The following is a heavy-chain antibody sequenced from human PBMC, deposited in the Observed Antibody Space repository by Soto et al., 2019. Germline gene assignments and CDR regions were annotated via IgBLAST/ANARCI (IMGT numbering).Heavy chain of an antibody. V-gene: IGHV4-34*01. D-gene: IGHD3-3*01. CDR3: ARSPSYYDFWSGYGRATGYYFDY. CDR1: GGSFSGYY. CDR2: INHSGST. J-gene: IGHJ4*01. Sequence: XGTLSLTCAVYGGSFSGYYWSWIRQPPGKGLEWIGEINHSGSTNYNPSLKSRVTISVDTSKNQFSLKLSSVTAADTAVYYCARSPSYYDFWSGYGRATGYYFDYWGQGTLVTVSS.